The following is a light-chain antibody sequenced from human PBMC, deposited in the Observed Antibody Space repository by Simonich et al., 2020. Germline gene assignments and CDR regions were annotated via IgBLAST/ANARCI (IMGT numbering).Light chain of an antibody. V-gene: IGLV2-14*01. CDR3: SSYTSSSTVV. Sequence: QSALTQPASVSGSPGQSIPISCTGTNSDVGGYNYVSWYQQHPGKAPKLMIYDVSKRPSGVSNRFSGSKSGNTASLTISGLQAEDEADYYCSSYTSSSTVVFGGGTKLTVL. J-gene: IGLJ2*01. CDR2: DVS. CDR1: NSDVGGYNY.